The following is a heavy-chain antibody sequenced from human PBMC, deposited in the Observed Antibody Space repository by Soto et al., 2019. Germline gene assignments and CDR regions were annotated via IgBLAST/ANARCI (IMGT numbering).Heavy chain of an antibody. CDR1: GFTFSNSP. CDR2: IANDASSE. Sequence: QVQLVESGGGVVQSGGSLRLSCAASGFTFSNSPMHWLRQAPGKGLEWVAIIANDASSEHYADSVKGRFTISRDNAENTLYLQMNSLRTEDTALYYCARDASANWYFDCYFDLWGRGTLVTVSS. V-gene: IGHV3-30-3*01. CDR3: ARDASANWYFDCYFDL. D-gene: IGHD1-7*01. J-gene: IGHJ2*01.